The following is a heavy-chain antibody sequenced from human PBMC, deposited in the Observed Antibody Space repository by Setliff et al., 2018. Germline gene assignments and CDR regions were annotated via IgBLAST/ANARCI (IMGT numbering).Heavy chain of an antibody. CDR3: ARHKSNGSGSYPSLYMDV. CDR1: GDSISRYY. CDR2: IYYSGST. V-gene: IGHV4-39*01. D-gene: IGHD3-10*01. Sequence: PSETLSLTCTVSGDSISRYYWGLIRQPPGKGLEWVATIYYSGSTYSNPSLKSRLIISVDAPDNQFSVKLSSVTAADTAVYYCARHKSNGSGSYPSLYMDVWGKGIMVTVSS. J-gene: IGHJ6*03.